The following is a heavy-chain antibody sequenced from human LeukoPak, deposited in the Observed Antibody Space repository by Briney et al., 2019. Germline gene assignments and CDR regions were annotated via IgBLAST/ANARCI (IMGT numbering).Heavy chain of an antibody. Sequence: GGSLRLSCAVSGFTFSTHSMNWVRQAPGKGLEWVSYIISSSNTIYYADSMKGRFTISRDNAKNSLYLQMNSLRAEDTAVYYCARAVGHGSGSPRMDVWGKGTTVTVSS. CDR1: GFTFSTHS. V-gene: IGHV3-48*01. CDR2: IISSSNTI. J-gene: IGHJ6*04. D-gene: IGHD3-10*01. CDR3: ARAVGHGSGSPRMDV.